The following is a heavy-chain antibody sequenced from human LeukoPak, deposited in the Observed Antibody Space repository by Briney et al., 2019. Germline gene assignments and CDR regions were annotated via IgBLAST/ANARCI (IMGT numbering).Heavy chain of an antibody. CDR1: GYTLTSYD. Sequence: ASVRLSCTASGYTLTSYDINWGRQATGQGPEWWGWMNLNSGNRGYAQKCQGRVTMTRNTSISTAYMELSSLRSEDTAVYYCARRRGSSSWSDYWGQGTLVTVSS. D-gene: IGHD6-13*01. V-gene: IGHV1-8*01. CDR2: MNLNSGNR. J-gene: IGHJ4*02. CDR3: ARRRGSSSWSDY.